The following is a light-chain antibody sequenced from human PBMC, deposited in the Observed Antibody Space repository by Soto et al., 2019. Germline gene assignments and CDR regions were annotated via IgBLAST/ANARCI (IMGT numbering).Light chain of an antibody. J-gene: IGKJ1*01. CDR1: QSVDND. V-gene: IGKV3-20*01. CDR2: DAS. Sequence: EIVMTQSPATLSVSPGDRATLSCRASQSVDNDLAWYQQKPGQPPRLLIYDASTRATGIPARFSGSQSGTDLTLTISRLEPEDFAVYYCQQYGSSPQTFGQGTKVDIK. CDR3: QQYGSSPQT.